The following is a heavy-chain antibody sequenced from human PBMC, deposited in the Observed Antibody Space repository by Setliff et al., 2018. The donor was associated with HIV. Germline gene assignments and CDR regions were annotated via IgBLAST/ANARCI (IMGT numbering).Heavy chain of an antibody. CDR3: ARAPPGIQNDAFDV. J-gene: IGHJ3*01. Sequence: PSETLSLTCTVSGDSISSDFYWGWIRQPPGKGLEWIGSIYHSGNTYYMPSLQSRVTISVDTSKNQFSLKLTSVTAADTAVYYCARAPPGIQNDAFDVWGQGTMVTVSS. CDR2: IYHSGNT. V-gene: IGHV4-38-2*02. CDR1: GDSISSDFY.